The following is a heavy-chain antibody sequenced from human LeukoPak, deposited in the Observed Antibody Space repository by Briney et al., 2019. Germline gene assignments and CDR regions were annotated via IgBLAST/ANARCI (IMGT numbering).Heavy chain of an antibody. D-gene: IGHD3-22*01. CDR1: GYTFTGYY. CDR3: ARDLRYGYDSSKTFDI. CDR2: INPNSGGT. Sequence: ASVKVSCKASGYTFTGYYVHWVRQAPGQGLEWMGRINPNSGGTNYAQKFQGRVTMTRDTSISTAYMELSRLRSDDTAVYYCARDLRYGYDSSKTFDIWGQGTMVTVSS. V-gene: IGHV1-2*06. J-gene: IGHJ3*02.